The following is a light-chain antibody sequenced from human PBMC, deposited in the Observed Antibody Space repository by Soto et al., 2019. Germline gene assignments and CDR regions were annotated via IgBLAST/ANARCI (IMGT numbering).Light chain of an antibody. CDR2: GAS. J-gene: IGKJ1*01. CDR3: HQYNNWPLWT. V-gene: IGKV3-15*01. CDR1: QSVSSN. Sequence: EIVMTQSPATLSVSPGERATLSCRASQSVSSNLAWYQQKRGQGPRLLIYGASTRATGIPARFSGSGSGTEFTLTISSLQSEDFAVYYCHQYNNWPLWTFGQGTKVENK.